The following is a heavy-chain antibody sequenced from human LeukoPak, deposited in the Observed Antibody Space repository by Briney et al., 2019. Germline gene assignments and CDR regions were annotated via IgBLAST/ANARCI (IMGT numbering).Heavy chain of an antibody. CDR1: GGSISSYY. Sequence: SETLSLTWSVSGGSISSYYWSWIRQLPGKVLEWIGYIYYSGSTNYNPSLKSRVTISVDTSKNQFSLKLSSVTAADTAVYYCAGSYSGYDFYYGMDVWGQGTTATVSS. CDR2: IYYSGST. J-gene: IGHJ6*02. CDR3: AGSYSGYDFYYGMDV. D-gene: IGHD5-12*01. V-gene: IGHV4-59*08.